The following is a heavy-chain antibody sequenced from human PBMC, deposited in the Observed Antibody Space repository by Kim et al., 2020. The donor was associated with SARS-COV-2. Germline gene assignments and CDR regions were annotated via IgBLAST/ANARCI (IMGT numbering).Heavy chain of an antibody. Sequence: SETLSLTCTVSGGSISSGGYYWSWIRQHPGKGLEWIGYIYYSGSTYYNPSLKSRVTISVDTSKNQFSLKLSSVTAADTAVYYCARDTRTGHYGSGSYYNFDLWGRGTLVTVSS. CDR3: ARDTRTGHYGSGSYYNFDL. CDR2: IYYSGST. J-gene: IGHJ2*01. V-gene: IGHV4-31*03. D-gene: IGHD3-10*01. CDR1: GGSISSGGYY.